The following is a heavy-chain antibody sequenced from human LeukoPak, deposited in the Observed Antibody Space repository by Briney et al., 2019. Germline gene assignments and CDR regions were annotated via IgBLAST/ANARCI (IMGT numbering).Heavy chain of an antibody. V-gene: IGHV1-69*13. D-gene: IGHD3-22*01. Sequence: SVKVSCKAPGGTFSSYAISWVRQAPGQGLEWMGGIIPIFGTANYAQKFQGRVTITADESTSTAYMELSSLRSEDTAVYYCARVTGYIVEDYFDYWGQGTLVTVSS. J-gene: IGHJ4*02. CDR3: ARVTGYIVEDYFDY. CDR2: IIPIFGTA. CDR1: GGTFSSYA.